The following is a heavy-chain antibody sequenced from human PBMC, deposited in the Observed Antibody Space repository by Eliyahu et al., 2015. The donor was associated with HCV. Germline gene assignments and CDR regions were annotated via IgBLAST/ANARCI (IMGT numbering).Heavy chain of an antibody. Sequence: EVHLLESGGGLVQPGGSLRLSCAASGFTFSSYXMSWVRQAPGKGLEWVSTVSSSGGPTYYADSVRGRFTISRDNSKNTLYLQMNSLRAEDTAVYYCAKECRYCTSSSLLRENYFDYWGQGTLVTVSS. CDR3: AKECRYCTSSSLLRENYFDY. CDR1: GFTFSSYX. CDR2: VSSSGGPT. D-gene: IGHD2-2*01. J-gene: IGHJ4*02. V-gene: IGHV3-23*01.